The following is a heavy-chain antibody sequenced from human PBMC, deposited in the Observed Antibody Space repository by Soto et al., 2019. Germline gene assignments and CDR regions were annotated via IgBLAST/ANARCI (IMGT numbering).Heavy chain of an antibody. J-gene: IGHJ4*02. CDR3: ARVDRIVATIPYFDY. V-gene: IGHV3-30-3*01. D-gene: IGHD5-12*01. CDR1: GFTFSSYA. Sequence: QVQLVESGGGVVQPGRSLRLSCAASGFTFSSYAMHWVRQAPGKGLEWVAVISYDGSNKYYADSVKGRFTISRDNSKNPVYLQMDSLRAEDNAVYYCARVDRIVATIPYFDYWGQGTLVTVSS. CDR2: ISYDGSNK.